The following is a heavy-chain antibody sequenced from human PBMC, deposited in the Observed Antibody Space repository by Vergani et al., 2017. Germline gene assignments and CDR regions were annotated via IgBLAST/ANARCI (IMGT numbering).Heavy chain of an antibody. V-gene: IGHV4-30-4*01. CDR1: GVSISSGDYY. CDR3: ARRCATTCSDMGRGAFTV. CDR2: IYHNGNT. J-gene: IGHJ3*01. Sequence: QVQLQESGPGLVKPSQTLSLTCSVSGVSISSGDYYWSWIRQPPGKGLEWIGYIYHNGNTFYNPSFKSRGTLSVDTSKNQFSLKLGSVTAADTAVYYCARRCATTCSDMGRGAFTVWGRRTMVTVSS. D-gene: IGHD2-2*01.